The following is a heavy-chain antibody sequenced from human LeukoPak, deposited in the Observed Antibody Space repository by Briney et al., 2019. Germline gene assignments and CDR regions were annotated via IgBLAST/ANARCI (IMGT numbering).Heavy chain of an antibody. J-gene: IGHJ4*02. CDR2: INSDGINT. Sequence: GGSLRLSCAASGFTFSNYWMHWVRHAPGKGLVWVSRINSDGINTSYADSVKGRFTISRDNAKNTLYLQMNSLRAEDTAVYYCASARADYWGQGTLVTVSS. CDR1: GFTFSNYW. V-gene: IGHV3-74*01. CDR3: ASARADY.